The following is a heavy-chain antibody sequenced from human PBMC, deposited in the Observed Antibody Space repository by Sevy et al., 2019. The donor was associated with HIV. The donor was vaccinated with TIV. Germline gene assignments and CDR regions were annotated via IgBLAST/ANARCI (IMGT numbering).Heavy chain of an antibody. CDR2: IGGSSIYI. Sequence: GGSRRLSFAGFGFTFNSLTMNWVRQAPGKGLEWVSSIGGSSIYIYYGDSVKGRFTNSRDNATSSLFLQMNSLRAEDTAIYFCARVKDYGDCGAFDIWGQGTMVTVSS. D-gene: IGHD4-17*01. CDR1: GFTFNSLT. V-gene: IGHV3-21*01. CDR3: ARVKDYGDCGAFDI. J-gene: IGHJ3*02.